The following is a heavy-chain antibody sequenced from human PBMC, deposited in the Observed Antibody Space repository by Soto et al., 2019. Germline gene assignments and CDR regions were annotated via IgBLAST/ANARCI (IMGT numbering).Heavy chain of an antibody. J-gene: IGHJ4*02. CDR2: IYYTGNT. Sequence: SETLSLTCTVTGGSISTYYWSWIRQPPGKGLEWIGHIYYTGNTNYNPSLKGRVTISVDTSTNRFSLRLRSVSAADTAVYYCARGPNYDQWSPIDYWGQGTLVTVSS. CDR1: GGSISTYY. CDR3: ARGPNYDQWSPIDY. V-gene: IGHV4-59*13. D-gene: IGHD3-3*01.